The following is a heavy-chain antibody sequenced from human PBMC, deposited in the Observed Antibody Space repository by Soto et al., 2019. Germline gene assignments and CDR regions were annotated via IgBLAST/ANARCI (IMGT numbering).Heavy chain of an antibody. V-gene: IGHV3-30-3*01. D-gene: IGHD6-19*01. Sequence: GGSLRLSCAASGFTFSSYAMHWVRQAPGKGLEWVAVISYDGSNKYYADSVKGRFTISRDNSKNTLYLQMNSLRAEDTAVYYCARDFVAVANRAPYYWGQGTLVTVSS. J-gene: IGHJ4*02. CDR1: GFTFSSYA. CDR2: ISYDGSNK. CDR3: ARDFVAVANRAPYY.